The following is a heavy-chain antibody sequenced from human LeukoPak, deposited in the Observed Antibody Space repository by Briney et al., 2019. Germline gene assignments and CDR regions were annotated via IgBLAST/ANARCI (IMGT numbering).Heavy chain of an antibody. CDR3: ASLDVDIVATDERGDAFDI. CDR1: GFTVITND. Sequence: PGGSLRLSCAASGFTVITNDMTWVRQAPGKGLEWVSAISGSGGSTYYADSVKGRFTISRDHSKNTLYLQMNSLRAEDTAVYYCASLDVDIVATDERGDAFDIWGQGTMVTVSS. D-gene: IGHD5-12*01. CDR2: ISGSGGST. J-gene: IGHJ3*02. V-gene: IGHV3-23*01.